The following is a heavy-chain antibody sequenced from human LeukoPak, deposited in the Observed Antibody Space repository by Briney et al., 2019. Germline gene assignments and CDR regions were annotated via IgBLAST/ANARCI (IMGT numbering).Heavy chain of an antibody. Sequence: ASVKVSCKASGYTFTSYGINWVRQAPGQGLEWMGWISAENGNTNYAQNLQGRVTMTTDTSTSTAYMELRSLRSDDTAVYYCARGYDYGDYVGDFDYWGQGTLVTVSS. D-gene: IGHD4-17*01. V-gene: IGHV1-18*01. CDR1: GYTFTSYG. CDR3: ARGYDYGDYVGDFDY. CDR2: ISAENGNT. J-gene: IGHJ4*02.